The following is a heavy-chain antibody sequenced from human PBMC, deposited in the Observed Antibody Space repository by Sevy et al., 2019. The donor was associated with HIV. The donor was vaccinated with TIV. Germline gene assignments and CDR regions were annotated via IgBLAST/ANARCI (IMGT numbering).Heavy chain of an antibody. V-gene: IGHV1-24*01. D-gene: IGHD3-22*01. J-gene: IGHJ4*02. CDR3: ATTKDYYDSSGYPSDD. CDR2: FDPEDGET. CDR1: GSTLTKLS. Sequence: ASVKVSCKDSGSTLTKLSMHWVRQAPGKGLEWMATFDPEDGETIYTQKFQGRVTMTEDTSTDTAYMELSSLRSEDTAVYYCATTKDYYDSSGYPSDDWSQGTLVTVSS.